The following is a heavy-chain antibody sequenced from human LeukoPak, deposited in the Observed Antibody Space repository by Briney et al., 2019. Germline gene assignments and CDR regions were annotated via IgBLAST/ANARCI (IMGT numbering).Heavy chain of an antibody. V-gene: IGHV3-7*03. Sequence: PGGTLRLSCTASGFTLRNYWMSWVREASGKGVEGVANIKQDGSVQYYVDSGKGRFTISRDNAKTSLYLQMNSLRAEDTAVYYCARKWAVAGSSYFDYWGQGTLVTVSS. J-gene: IGHJ4*02. CDR1: GFTLRNYW. CDR2: IKQDGSVQ. CDR3: ARKWAVAGSSYFDY. D-gene: IGHD6-19*01.